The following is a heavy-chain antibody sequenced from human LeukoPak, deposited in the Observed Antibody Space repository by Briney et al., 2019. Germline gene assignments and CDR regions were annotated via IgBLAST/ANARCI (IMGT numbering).Heavy chain of an antibody. CDR1: VGSISSYY. Sequence: SETLSLTCTVSVGSISSYYWSWIRQPPGKGLEWIGYIYYSGSTNYNPSLKSRVTISVDTSKNQFSLKLSSVTAADTAVDYCPRGGGVRFLEWLLSDNWFDPWGQGTLVTVSS. V-gene: IGHV4-59*01. CDR2: IYYSGST. D-gene: IGHD3-3*01. CDR3: PRGGGVRFLEWLLSDNWFDP. J-gene: IGHJ5*02.